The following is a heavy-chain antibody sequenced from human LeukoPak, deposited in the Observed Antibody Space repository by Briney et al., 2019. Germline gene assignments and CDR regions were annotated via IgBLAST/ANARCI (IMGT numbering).Heavy chain of an antibody. D-gene: IGHD3-22*01. CDR2: ISSSGSTI. CDR3: ARGPGRYSSGYYGDYYYYYYMDV. CDR1: GFTFSSYE. V-gene: IGHV3-48*03. J-gene: IGHJ6*03. Sequence: PGGSLRLSCAASGFTFSSYEMNWVRQAPGKGLEWVSYISSSGSTIYYADSVKGRFTISRDNAKNSLYLQMNSLRAEDTAVYYCARGPGRYSSGYYGDYYYYYYMDVWGKGTTVTVSS.